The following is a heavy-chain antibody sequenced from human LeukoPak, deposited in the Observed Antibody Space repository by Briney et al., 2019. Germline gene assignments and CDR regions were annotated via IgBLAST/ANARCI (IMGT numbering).Heavy chain of an antibody. CDR1: GCTFSSYC. V-gene: IGHV3-23*01. Sequence: PAGSLTLSCAASGCTFSSYCLSWIRQAPGRGLEWISAISRDGGDTFYADSVKGRLTISRDNSKNTVYLQMNSLRAEDTALYYCAKLGHTSGYYARHSDYWGQGTLVTVSS. CDR3: AKLGHTSGYYARHSDY. J-gene: IGHJ4*02. CDR2: ISRDGGDT. D-gene: IGHD3-22*01.